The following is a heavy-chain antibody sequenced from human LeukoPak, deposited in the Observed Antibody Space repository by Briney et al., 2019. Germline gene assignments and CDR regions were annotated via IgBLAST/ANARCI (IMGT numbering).Heavy chain of an antibody. CDR2: IYSDNT. CDR3: AKEYGSGSYPGAFDY. CDR1: GFTVSSNS. V-gene: IGHV3-53*01. D-gene: IGHD3-10*01. J-gene: IGHJ4*02. Sequence: PGGSLRLSCTVSGFTVSSNSMSWVRQAPGKGLEWVSFIYSDNTHYSDSVKGRFTISRDNSKNTLYLQMNSLRAEDTAVYYCAKEYGSGSYPGAFDYWGQGTLVTVSS.